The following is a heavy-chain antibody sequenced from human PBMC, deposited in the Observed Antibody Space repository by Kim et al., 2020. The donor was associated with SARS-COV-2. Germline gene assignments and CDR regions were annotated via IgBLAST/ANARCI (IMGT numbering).Heavy chain of an antibody. D-gene: IGHD1-26*01. Sequence: SVKVSCKASGGTFSSYAISWLRQAPGQGLEWMGRIIPILDVANYAQKFQGRVTITADKSTSTIYMELSSLRSEDTAVYYCARGIVGATPGAFDIWGQGTMLTVSS. CDR2: IIPILDVA. V-gene: IGHV1-69*04. CDR3: ARGIVGATPGAFDI. CDR1: GGTFSSYA. J-gene: IGHJ3*02.